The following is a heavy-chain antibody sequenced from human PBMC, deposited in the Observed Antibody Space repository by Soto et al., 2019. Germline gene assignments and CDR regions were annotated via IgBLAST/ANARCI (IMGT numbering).Heavy chain of an antibody. CDR1: GLSVTNNY. Sequence: PVGSLRLSCEASGLSVTNNYMNWVRQAPGKGLEWVSIIYDDGTTRDAGSVKGRFTISRDTSKNTVFLHMSSLTVDDTAMYYCARAYGGNHFDYWGQGTQVTVSS. CDR3: ARAYGGNHFDY. V-gene: IGHV3-53*01. D-gene: IGHD4-17*01. CDR2: IYDDGTT. J-gene: IGHJ4*02.